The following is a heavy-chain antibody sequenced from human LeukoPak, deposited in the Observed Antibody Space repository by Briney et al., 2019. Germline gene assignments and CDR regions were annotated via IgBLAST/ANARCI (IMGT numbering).Heavy chain of an antibody. V-gene: IGHV4-59*01. CDR1: GGSISSYY. CDR2: MYYSGST. J-gene: IGHJ6*04. Sequence: SENLSLTCTVSGGSISSYYWSWIRQPPGKGLEWIGYMYYSGSTNYNPSLKSRVTISVDTSKHQFSLKLSSVTAADTAVYYCARGFRWYYGSGSYSNYYYGMDVWGKGTTVTVSS. CDR3: ARGFRWYYGSGSYSNYYYGMDV. D-gene: IGHD3-10*01.